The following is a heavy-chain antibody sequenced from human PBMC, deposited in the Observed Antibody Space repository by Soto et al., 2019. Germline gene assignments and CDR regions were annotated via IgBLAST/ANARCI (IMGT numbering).Heavy chain of an antibody. V-gene: IGHV3-23*01. CDR1: GFTFSSYA. J-gene: IGHJ5*02. D-gene: IGHD1-26*01. CDR3: AKSGVGATEVGWFDP. CDR2: ISGSGGST. Sequence: GGSLRLSCAASGFTFSSYAMSWVRQAPGKGLEWVSAISGSGGSTYYADSVKGRFTISRDNSKNTLYLQMNSLRAEDTAVYYCAKSGVGATEVGWFDPWGQGTLVTVSS.